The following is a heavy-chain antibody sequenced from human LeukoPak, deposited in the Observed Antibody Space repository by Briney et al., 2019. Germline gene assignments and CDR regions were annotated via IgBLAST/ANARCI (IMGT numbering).Heavy chain of an antibody. Sequence: PSQTLSLTCTVSGGSISSGGYWWSWIRQYPGKGLEWIGYIYYSGSIYYNPSLRSRVTMSVDTSQNQYSLKLNSVTAADTAVYYCARVIPKRPPGIAVAAGGWFDPWGQGTLVTVSS. CDR1: GGSISSGGYW. V-gene: IGHV4-31*03. CDR3: ARVIPKRPPGIAVAAGGWFDP. J-gene: IGHJ5*02. D-gene: IGHD6-19*01. CDR2: IYYSGSI.